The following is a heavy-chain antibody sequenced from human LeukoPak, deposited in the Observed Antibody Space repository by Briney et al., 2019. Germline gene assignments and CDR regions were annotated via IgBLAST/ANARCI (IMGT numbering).Heavy chain of an antibody. J-gene: IGHJ4*02. CDR2: ISSSSSYI. Sequence: GGSLRLSCAASGFTFSSYSMNWVRQAPGKGLEWVSSISSSSSYIYYADSVKGRFTISRDNAKNSLYLQMNSLRAEDTAVYYCARGPVDTAMVTIILGDPPYYFDYWGQGTLVTVSS. D-gene: IGHD5-18*01. CDR1: GFTFSSYS. CDR3: ARGPVDTAMVTIILGDPPYYFDY. V-gene: IGHV3-21*01.